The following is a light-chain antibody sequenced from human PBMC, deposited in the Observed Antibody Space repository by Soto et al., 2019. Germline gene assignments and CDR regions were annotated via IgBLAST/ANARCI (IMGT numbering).Light chain of an antibody. CDR1: QSVLYSSNNKNY. V-gene: IGKV4-1*01. Sequence: DPVMTQSPDSLAVSLGERATINCKSSQSVLYSSNNKNYLAWYQQKPGQPPKLLIYWASTRESGVPDRFSGSGSGTDFTLTISSLQAEDVAVYYCQQYYSTPPTFGGGTKVEIK. CDR3: QQYYSTPPT. J-gene: IGKJ4*01. CDR2: WAS.